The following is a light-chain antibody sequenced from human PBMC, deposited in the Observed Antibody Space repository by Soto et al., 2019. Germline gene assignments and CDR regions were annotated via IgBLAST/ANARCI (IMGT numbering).Light chain of an antibody. Sequence: EIVMTQSPATLSVSPGERATLSCRASQSVSSNLAWYQQKPGQAPRLLIYGASTRATGIPARFSGSGSGTEFTLTISSLQSEDFAVYYCQQYNNWHPMYTFGQGTKLDIK. CDR1: QSVSSN. CDR3: QQYNNWHPMYT. V-gene: IGKV3-15*01. CDR2: GAS. J-gene: IGKJ2*01.